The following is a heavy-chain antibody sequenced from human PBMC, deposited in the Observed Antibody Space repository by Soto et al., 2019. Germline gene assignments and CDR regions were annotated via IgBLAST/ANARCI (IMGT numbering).Heavy chain of an antibody. V-gene: IGHV3-48*01. D-gene: IGHD6-13*01. CDR3: ARGIAAAGPKLDY. Sequence: EVQLVESGGGLVQPGGSLRLSCAASGFTFSSYSMNWVRQAPGKGLEWVSYISSATTTIYYADSVKVRFTISRDNAKNSLYLKMNSLRADDTAVYYCARGIAAAGPKLDYWGQGTLVTVS. CDR2: ISSATTTI. J-gene: IGHJ4*02. CDR1: GFTFSSYS.